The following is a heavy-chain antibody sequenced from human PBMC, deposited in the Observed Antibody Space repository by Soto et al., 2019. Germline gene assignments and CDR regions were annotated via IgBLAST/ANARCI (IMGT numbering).Heavy chain of an antibody. CDR2: IYYSGST. D-gene: IGHD3-22*01. Sequence: SETLSLTCTVSGGSISSSSYYWGWIRQPPGKGLEWIGSIYYSGSTYYNPSLKSRVTISVDTSKNQFSLKLSSVTAADTAVYYCARSSPHSGYYAPCDDWGQGTLVTVSS. CDR3: ARSSPHSGYYAPCDD. J-gene: IGHJ4*02. V-gene: IGHV4-39*01. CDR1: GGSISSSSYY.